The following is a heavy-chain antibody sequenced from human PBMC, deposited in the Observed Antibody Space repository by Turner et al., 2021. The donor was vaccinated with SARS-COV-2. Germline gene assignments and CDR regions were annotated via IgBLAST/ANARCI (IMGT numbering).Heavy chain of an antibody. J-gene: IGHJ4*02. D-gene: IGHD3-22*01. CDR2: IKRKTDGGTA. Sequence: EVQLVESGGGLVKPGGSLRLSFAASGFTFSNAWMSWVRQAPGKGLEWVGRIKRKTDGGTADYAAPVKGRFTISRDDSKNTLYLQMNSLKTEDTAVYYCTTGKTYYYVSSAYYYSVDYWGQGTLVTVSS. CDR1: GFTFSNAW. V-gene: IGHV3-15*01. CDR3: TTGKTYYYVSSAYYYSVDY.